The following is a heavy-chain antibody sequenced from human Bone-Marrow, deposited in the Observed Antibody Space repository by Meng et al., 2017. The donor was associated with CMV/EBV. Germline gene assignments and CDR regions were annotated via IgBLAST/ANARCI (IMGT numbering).Heavy chain of an antibody. D-gene: IGHD3-3*01. CDR1: GGSFSGYY. J-gene: IGHJ5*02. V-gene: IGHV4-34*01. CDR3: ARGQLLITIFGVVTNHWFDP. Sequence: SETLSLTCAVYGGSFSGYYWSWIRQPPGKGLEWIGEINHSGSTNYNPSLKSRVTISVDTSKNQFSLKLSSVTAADTAVYYCARGQLLITIFGVVTNHWFDPWDQGTLVTVSS. CDR2: INHSGST.